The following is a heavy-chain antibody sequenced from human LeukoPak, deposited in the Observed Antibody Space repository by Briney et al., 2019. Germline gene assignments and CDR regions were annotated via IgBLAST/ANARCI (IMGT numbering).Heavy chain of an antibody. CDR2: ISAYNGNT. CDR1: GYTFTSYG. CDR3: ARDYYGSGSYYMYSWFDP. D-gene: IGHD3-10*01. Sequence: GASVKVSCKASGYTFTSYGISWVRQAPGQGLEWMGWISAYNGNTNYAQKLQGRVTMTTDTSTSTAYMELRSLRSDDTAVYYCARDYYGSGSYYMYSWFDPWGQGTLVTVSS. V-gene: IGHV1-18*01. J-gene: IGHJ5*02.